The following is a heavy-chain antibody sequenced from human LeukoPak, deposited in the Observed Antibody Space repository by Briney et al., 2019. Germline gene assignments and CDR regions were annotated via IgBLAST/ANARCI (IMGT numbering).Heavy chain of an antibody. V-gene: IGHV1-18*01. CDR2: IRTYNGKT. D-gene: IGHD5-18*01. CDR1: GYTLSSYS. J-gene: IGHJ3*02. CDR3: ARDRGGYSYDYIRGHAFDI. Sequence: ASVKVSCKASGYTLSSYSITWMRQAPGQGLEWMGWIRTYNGKTSFAEQFQGRVTMTTDTSTSIVYMELRSLRSDDTAVYFCARDRGGYSYDYIRGHAFDIWGQGTKVTVSS.